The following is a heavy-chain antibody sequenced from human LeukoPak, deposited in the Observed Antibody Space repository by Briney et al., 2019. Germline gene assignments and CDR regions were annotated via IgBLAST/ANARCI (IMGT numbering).Heavy chain of an antibody. CDR1: GFTFSSYE. V-gene: IGHV3-48*03. D-gene: IGHD1-26*01. CDR3: ARGGAADY. CDR2: ISNTGTTI. J-gene: IGHJ4*02. Sequence: GGSLRLSCAASGFTFSSYEMNWVRQAPGKGLEWVSYISNTGTTIYYADSVKDRFTISRDNAKNSLYLQMNSLRAEDTAAYYCARGGAADYWGQGTLVTVSS.